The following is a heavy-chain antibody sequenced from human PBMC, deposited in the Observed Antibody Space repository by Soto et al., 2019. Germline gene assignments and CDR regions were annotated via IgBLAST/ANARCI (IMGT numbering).Heavy chain of an antibody. J-gene: IGHJ4*02. V-gene: IGHV3-30-3*01. D-gene: IGHD6-13*01. CDR2: IPSDGSAQ. CDR1: GFTFRDYA. CDR3: ARAVAGQVRSAWTWLDY. Sequence: QVQLVESGGGVVQPGRSLRLSCEASGFTFRDYAMHWVRQAPGKGLEWVAAIPSDGSAQHYADSVKGCFSISRDNSKNALSRQMNSLRPEDAALYYCARAVAGQVRSAWTWLDYWGQGSLVSVSS.